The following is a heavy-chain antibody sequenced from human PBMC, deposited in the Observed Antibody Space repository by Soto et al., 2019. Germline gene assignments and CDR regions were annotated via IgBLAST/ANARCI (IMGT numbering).Heavy chain of an antibody. D-gene: IGHD2-8*02. CDR1: GFIVSSND. Sequence: PGGSLRLSCAASGFIVSSNDLSWVCQAQGKGIEWGSVIYIYNSGTKTVYADSVKRRFTITRDDSQNILSLQLSNLSAEDTAVYSCALLSGGASVYWGQGTLVTVSS. V-gene: IGHV3-53*01. J-gene: IGHJ4*02. CDR2: IYIYNSGTKT. CDR3: ALLSGGASVY.